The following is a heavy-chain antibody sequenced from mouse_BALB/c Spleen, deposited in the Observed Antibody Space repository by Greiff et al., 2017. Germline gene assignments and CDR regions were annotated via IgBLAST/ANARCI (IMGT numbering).Heavy chain of an antibody. CDR3: TRGNYYGSSYVYFDC. V-gene: IGHV1-5*01. CDR1: GYTFTSYW. J-gene: IGHJ2*01. CDR2: IYPGNSDT. Sequence: VQLKESGTVLARPGASVKMSCKASGYTFTSYWMHWVKQRPGQGLEWIGAIYPGNSDTSSNQKFKGKAKLTAVTSTSTAYMELSSLTNEDSAVYYCTRGNYYGSSYVYFDCWGQGTTLAVTS. D-gene: IGHD1-1*01.